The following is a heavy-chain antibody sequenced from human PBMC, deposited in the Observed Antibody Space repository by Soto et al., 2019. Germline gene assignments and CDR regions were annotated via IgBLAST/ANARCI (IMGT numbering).Heavy chain of an antibody. V-gene: IGHV1-69*02. Sequence: GASVKVSCKASGGTFSSYTISWVRQAPGQGLEWMGRIIPILGIANYAQKFQGRVTITADNSTSTAYLELSSLRSEDTAGYYCARFVFYCGSGIPPQDAFDIWGQGTMVTVSS. CDR3: ARFVFYCGSGIPPQDAFDI. J-gene: IGHJ3*02. CDR1: GGTFSSYT. D-gene: IGHD3-10*01. CDR2: IIPILGIA.